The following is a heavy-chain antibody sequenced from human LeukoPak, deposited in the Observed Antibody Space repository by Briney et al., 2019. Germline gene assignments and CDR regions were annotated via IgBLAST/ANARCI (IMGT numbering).Heavy chain of an antibody. CDR2: SNPSGVGT. D-gene: IGHD2-8*02. V-gene: IGHV1-46*01. Sequence: ASVKVSCKASGYTFTSYYMHWVRQAPGQGLEWMGVSNPSGVGTNYAQKFQGRVTMTRDTSTTTVYMELSSLRSEDTTVYYCAREESGGYFDYWGQGTLVTVSS. J-gene: IGHJ4*02. CDR3: AREESGGYFDY. CDR1: GYTFTSYY.